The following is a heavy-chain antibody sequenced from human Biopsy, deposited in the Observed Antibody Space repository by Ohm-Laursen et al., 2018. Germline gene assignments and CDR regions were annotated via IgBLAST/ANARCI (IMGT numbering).Heavy chain of an antibody. CDR2: IYYSGGT. CDR1: GGSMTGYE. CDR3: ARVEAGTYDALDI. D-gene: IGHD1-26*01. Sequence: SETLSLTCNVSGGSMTGYEWSWTRLAPGKGLEWIGYIYYSGGTKYNPSLASRVTFPVDMSKSQFSLKLYSVTAADTAVYYCARVEAGTYDALDIWGQGALVAVSA. J-gene: IGHJ3*02. V-gene: IGHV4-59*01.